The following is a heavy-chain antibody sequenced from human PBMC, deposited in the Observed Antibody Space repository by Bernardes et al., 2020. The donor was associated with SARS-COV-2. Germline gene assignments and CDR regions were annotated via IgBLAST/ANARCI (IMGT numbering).Heavy chain of an antibody. CDR2: INPNSGGT. CDR1: GSTFTGYY. CDR3: ALPPTNYDRYGMDV. V-gene: IGHV1-2*02. Sequence: VKVSCKASGSTFTGYYMHWVRQAPGQGLEWMGWINPNSGGTNYAQKFQGRVTMTRDTSISTAYMELSRLRSDDTAVYYCALPPTNYDRYGMDVWGQGTTVTVSS. J-gene: IGHJ6*02. D-gene: IGHD3-22*01.